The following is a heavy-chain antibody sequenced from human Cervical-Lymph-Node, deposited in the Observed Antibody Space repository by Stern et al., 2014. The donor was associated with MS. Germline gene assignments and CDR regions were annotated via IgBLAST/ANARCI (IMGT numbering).Heavy chain of an antibody. Sequence: EVQLVESGAEVKKPGESLKISCKGSGYTFSSSWIVWVRQMPGKGLESMGIIHVAASDARYTLSSQGQATFSVVKPINTAYLQWNSLKASDTAIYYCARGIRAFDSWGQGTLVTVSS. CDR2: IHVAASDA. CDR3: ARGIRAFDS. J-gene: IGHJ5*01. CDR1: GYTFSSSW. V-gene: IGHV5-51*01.